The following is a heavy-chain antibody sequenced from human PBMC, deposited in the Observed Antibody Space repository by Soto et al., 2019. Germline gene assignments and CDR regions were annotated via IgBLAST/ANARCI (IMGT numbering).Heavy chain of an antibody. CDR2: LSTSGGST. J-gene: IGHJ4*02. CDR3: AKGWLVLDY. CDR1: GFTFSSYA. V-gene: IGHV3-23*01. Sequence: EVQLLESGGGFVQPGGSLRLSCAASGFTFSSYAMSWVRQAPGKGLEWDSSLSTSGGSTYYANSVKGRFTISRDNSKNTLYLQMNSLRAEDTAGYYCAKGWLVLDYWGQGTLVTVSS. D-gene: IGHD6-19*01.